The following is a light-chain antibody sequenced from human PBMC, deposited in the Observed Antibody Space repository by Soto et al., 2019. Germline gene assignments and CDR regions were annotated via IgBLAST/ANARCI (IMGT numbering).Light chain of an antibody. CDR3: AAWDDSLNGSLL. CDR1: TSNIGGNN. CDR2: NNN. V-gene: IGLV1-44*01. Sequence: QAVVTQPPSASGTPGQRVTISCSGSTSNIGGNNVNWYQQFPKTAPKLLIYNNNQRPTGVPDRFSGSKSGTSASLAISGLQSEDEADYYCAAWDDSLNGSLLFGGGTKLTVL. J-gene: IGLJ2*01.